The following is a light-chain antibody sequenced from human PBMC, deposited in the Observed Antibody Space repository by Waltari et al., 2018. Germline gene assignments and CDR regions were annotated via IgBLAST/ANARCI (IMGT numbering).Light chain of an antibody. V-gene: IGKV1-5*03. Sequence: DIQMTQTPSTLSASVGDRVTITCRASQSISSWLAWYQQKPGKDPKHLIYKASSLESGVPSRCCGRGSGTEFTLPISSLQPDDFATYYCHQYNSYPYSFGQGTKLEIK. J-gene: IGKJ2*03. CDR1: QSISSW. CDR3: HQYNSYPYS. CDR2: KAS.